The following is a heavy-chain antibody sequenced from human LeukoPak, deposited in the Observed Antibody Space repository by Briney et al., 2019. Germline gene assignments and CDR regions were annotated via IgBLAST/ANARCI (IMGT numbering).Heavy chain of an antibody. CDR2: ISRKSRYI. CDR3: ARCSGSSTYHSDDY. V-gene: IGHV3-21*01. J-gene: IGHJ4*02. CDR1: GFXLSTYS. D-gene: IGHD2-15*01. Sequence: GGSLRLSCGVSGFXLSTYSMNWVRQAPGKGLEWVSYISRKSRYIYYADPVKGRFTISRDNAKNSLSLQMNSLRGEDTAVYYCARCSGSSTYHSDDYWGQGTLVTVSS.